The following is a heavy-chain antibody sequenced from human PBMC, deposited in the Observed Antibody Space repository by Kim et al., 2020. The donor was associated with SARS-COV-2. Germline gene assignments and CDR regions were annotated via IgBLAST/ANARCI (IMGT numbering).Heavy chain of an antibody. V-gene: IGHV4-39*01. CDR3: ARLYYDVVNGFLPHFD. J-gene: IGHJ4*01. CDR2: IYYDGTS. Sequence: SETLSLVCTVSDDSLTSNSYYWAWIRQPPGKGLEWIGTIYYDGTSHYSPSHKSRVIISLDTSKKQFFLKVTSVTAADTSVYYCARLYYDVVNGFLPHFD. CDR1: DDSLTSNSYY. D-gene: IGHD3-3*01.